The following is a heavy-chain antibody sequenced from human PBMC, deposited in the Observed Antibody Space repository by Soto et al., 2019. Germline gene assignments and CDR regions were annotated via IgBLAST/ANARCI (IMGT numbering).Heavy chain of an antibody. V-gene: IGHV1-18*01. J-gene: IGHJ4*02. CDR2: ISGHNGNT. CDR1: GYSFTNYG. D-gene: IGHD4-17*01. Sequence: ASVKVSCKASGYSFTNYGISWVRQAPGQGLEWMGWISGHNGNTNYAQKLQGRVTMTTDTSTSTAYMELRSLTFDDTAVYYCAAYGDGPYRPPYDYWGQGTLVTVSS. CDR3: AAYGDGPYRPPYDY.